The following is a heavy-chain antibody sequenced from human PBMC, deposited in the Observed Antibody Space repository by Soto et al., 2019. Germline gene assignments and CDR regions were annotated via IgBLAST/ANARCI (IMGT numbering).Heavy chain of an antibody. CDR1: GFTFSDYY. V-gene: IGHV3-11*01. Sequence: PGGSLRLSCAASGFTFSDYYIHWIRRAPGKGLEWISYISGNGEIIQYAASARGRFTISRDNAKNSLYLQINSLRAEDSAVYYCARDRYYYGMDVWGQGTTVTVSS. CDR3: ARDRYYYGMDV. J-gene: IGHJ6*02. D-gene: IGHD3-9*01. CDR2: ISGNGEII.